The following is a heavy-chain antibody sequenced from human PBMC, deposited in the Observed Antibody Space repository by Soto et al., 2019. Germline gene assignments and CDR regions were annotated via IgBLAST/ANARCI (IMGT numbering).Heavy chain of an antibody. CDR1: GFTFSSFG. D-gene: IGHD3-10*01. V-gene: IGHV3-33*01. CDR3: ARGSSGYGSGLDY. Sequence: QVQLVESGGGVVQPGRSLRVSCAASGFTFSSFGMHWVRQAPGRGLEWVAAIWYDGSGKYYADSVKGRFTISRDNSRNTRDLQMNSLRAEDTAVYSCARGSSGYGSGLDYWGQGTLVTVSS. CDR2: IWYDGSGK. J-gene: IGHJ4*02.